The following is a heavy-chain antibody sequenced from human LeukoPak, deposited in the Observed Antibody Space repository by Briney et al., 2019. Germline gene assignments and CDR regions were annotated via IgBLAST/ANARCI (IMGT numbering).Heavy chain of an antibody. V-gene: IGHV4-4*07. CDR3: ASHDSPNWYFDL. Sequence: PSETLSLTCTVSGGSISSYYWSWIRQPAGMGLEWIGRIYTSGSTNYNPSLKSRVTMSVDTSKDQFSLKLSSVTAADTAVYYCASHDSPNWYFDLWGRGTLVTVSS. CDR2: IYTSGST. D-gene: IGHD2-15*01. J-gene: IGHJ2*01. CDR1: GGSISSYY.